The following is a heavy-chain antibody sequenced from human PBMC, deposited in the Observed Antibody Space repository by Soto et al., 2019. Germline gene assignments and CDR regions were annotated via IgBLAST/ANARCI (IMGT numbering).Heavy chain of an antibody. V-gene: IGHV3-11*05. D-gene: IGHD3-10*01. J-gene: IGHJ5*02. CDR1: GFRFTDFY. CDR2: ISGRGVNT. CDR3: VRQWFGLGGWFDP. Sequence: QVQLVESGGGLVKPGGSLRLSCAASGFRFTDFYMSWVRQAPGKGLEWISYISGRGVNTNYADSVKGRFTVSRDNAKNSLYLQMNSLSAEDTAVYYCVRQWFGLGGWFDPWGQGTLVTVSS.